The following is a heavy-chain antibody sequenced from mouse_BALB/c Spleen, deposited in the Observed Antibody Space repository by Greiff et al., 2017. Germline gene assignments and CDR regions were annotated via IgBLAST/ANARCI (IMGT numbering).Heavy chain of an antibody. V-gene: IGHV2-2*02. Sequence: VQLVESGPGLVQPSQSLSITCTVSGFSLTSYGVHWVRQSPGKGLEWLGVIWSGGSTDYNAAFISRLSISKDNSKSQVFFKMNSLQANDTAIYYCARGGYDYDGYAMDYWGQGTSVTVSS. CDR3: ARGGYDYDGYAMDY. J-gene: IGHJ4*01. CDR1: GFSLTSYG. CDR2: IWSGGST. D-gene: IGHD2-4*01.